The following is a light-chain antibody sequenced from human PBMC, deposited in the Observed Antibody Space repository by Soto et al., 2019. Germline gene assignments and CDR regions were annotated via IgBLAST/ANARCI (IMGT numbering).Light chain of an antibody. J-gene: IGKJ2*01. Sequence: EIVMTQSPGTLSVSPGERATLSCRASQGVGSNLAWYQQRPGQAPRLLIYAASTRATDIPARFTGRGSGTEFTLTISSLQSEDFAVYFWQQYNNWPLYTFGQGTKLEI. V-gene: IGKV3-15*01. CDR3: QQYNNWPLYT. CDR1: QGVGSN. CDR2: AAS.